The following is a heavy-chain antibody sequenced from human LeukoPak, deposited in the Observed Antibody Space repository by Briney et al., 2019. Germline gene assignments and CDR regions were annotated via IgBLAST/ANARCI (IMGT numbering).Heavy chain of an antibody. CDR2: TYYRSKWYN. CDR1: GDSVSSNSAA. CDR3: ASADRDYNWFDT. V-gene: IGHV6-1*01. D-gene: IGHD2-21*02. Sequence: SQTLSLTCAISGDSVSSNSAAWNWIRQSPSRGLEWLGRTYYRSKWYNDYAVSVKSRITINPDTSKHQFSLGLNSVTPEDTAVYYCASADRDYNWFDTWGQGTLVTVSS. J-gene: IGHJ5*02.